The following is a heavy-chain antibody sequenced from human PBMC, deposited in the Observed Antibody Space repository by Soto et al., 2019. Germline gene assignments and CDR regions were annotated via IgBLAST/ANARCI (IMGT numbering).Heavy chain of an antibody. J-gene: IGHJ5*02. CDR2: IFYLGSS. CDR1: GDSIISSDFY. Sequence: SETLSLTCTVSGDSIISSDFYWGWVRQPPGKGLEWIGSIFYLGSSHYNPSLKSRVTMSVDTSKNQFSLRLRSVAAADTALYFCARHSLALRKNNWFDPWGQGIMVTVSS. CDR3: ARHSLALRKNNWFDP. D-gene: IGHD3-3*02. V-gene: IGHV4-39*01.